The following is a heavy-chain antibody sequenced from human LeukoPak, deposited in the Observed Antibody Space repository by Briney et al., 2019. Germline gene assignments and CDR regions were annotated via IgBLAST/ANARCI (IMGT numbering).Heavy chain of an antibody. CDR3: ARDSSSSFSDAFDI. CDR2: ISAYNGNT. J-gene: IGHJ3*02. CDR1: GYTFTSYG. Sequence: GASVKVSCKASGYTFTSYGISWVRQAPGQGLEWMGWISAYNGNTNYAQKLQGRVTMTTDTSTSTAYMELRSLRSDDTAVYYCARDSSSSFSDAFDIWGQGTMVTVSS. D-gene: IGHD6-6*01. V-gene: IGHV1-18*01.